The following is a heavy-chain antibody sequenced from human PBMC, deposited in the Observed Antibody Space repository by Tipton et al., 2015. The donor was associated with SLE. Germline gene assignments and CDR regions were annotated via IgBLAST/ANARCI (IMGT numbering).Heavy chain of an antibody. CDR2: ISSSSSYI. D-gene: IGHD6-13*01. Sequence: SLRLSCAASGFTFSSYSMNWVRQAPGKGLEWVSSISSSSSYIYYADSVKGRFTISRDNAKNSLYLQMNSLRAEDTAVYYCARDRAAAYFDYWGQGTLVTVSS. J-gene: IGHJ4*02. CDR1: GFTFSSYS. CDR3: ARDRAAAYFDY. V-gene: IGHV3-21*01.